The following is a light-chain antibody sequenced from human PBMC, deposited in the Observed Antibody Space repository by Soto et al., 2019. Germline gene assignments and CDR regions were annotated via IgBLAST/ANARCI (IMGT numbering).Light chain of an antibody. Sequence: QSALTQPASVSGSPGQSITISCTGTSSDVVSDNLVSWYQQHPGKAPKLMIYEVSKRPSGVSNRFSGSKSGNTASLTIAGLQAEDEADDYCCSYGGSPRVVFGGGNKLTVL. V-gene: IGLV2-23*02. CDR1: SSDVVSDNL. J-gene: IGLJ2*01. CDR2: EVS. CDR3: CSYGGSPRVV.